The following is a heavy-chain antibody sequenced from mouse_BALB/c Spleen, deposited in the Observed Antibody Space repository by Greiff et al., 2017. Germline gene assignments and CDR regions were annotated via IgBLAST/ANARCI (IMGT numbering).Heavy chain of an antibody. CDR2: IYPGNSDT. D-gene: IGHD2-4*01. CDR1: GYSFTSYW. V-gene: IGHV1-5*01. Sequence: EVQLQQSGTVLARPGASVKMSCKASGYSFTSYWMHWVKQRPGQGLEWIGAIYPGNSDTSYNQKFKGKAKLTAVTSASTAYMELSSLTNEDSAVYYCTRSRHYDYDTWFAYWGQGTLVTVSA. CDR3: TRSRHYDYDTWFAY. J-gene: IGHJ3*01.